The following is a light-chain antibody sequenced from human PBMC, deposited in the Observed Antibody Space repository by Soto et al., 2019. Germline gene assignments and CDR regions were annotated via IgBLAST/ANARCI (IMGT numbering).Light chain of an antibody. Sequence: EIVMTQSPATLSVSPGERATLSCRARQSVGSNLAWYQQKPGKAPRLLIYGASTRAAGIPARFSGSGSGTEFTLIISSLQSEDSAVYFCQQYNTRWTFGPGTKVEIK. V-gene: IGKV3-15*01. CDR3: QQYNTRWT. CDR2: GAS. J-gene: IGKJ1*01. CDR1: QSVGSN.